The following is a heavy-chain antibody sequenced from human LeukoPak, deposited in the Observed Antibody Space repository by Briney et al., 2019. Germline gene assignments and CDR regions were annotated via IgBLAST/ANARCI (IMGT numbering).Heavy chain of an antibody. CDR3: AKRGVVIRVILVGFHKEAYYFES. Sequence: PGWSLRLSCAVSGITLSNYGMSWVRQAPGKGLEWVAGISDSGGSTNYADSEKGRFTISRDNPKNTLYLQMNSLRAEDTAVYFCAKRGVVIRVILVGFHKEAYYFESWGQGALVTVSS. CDR2: ISDSGGST. D-gene: IGHD3/OR15-3a*01. V-gene: IGHV3-23*01. CDR1: GITLSNYG. J-gene: IGHJ4*02.